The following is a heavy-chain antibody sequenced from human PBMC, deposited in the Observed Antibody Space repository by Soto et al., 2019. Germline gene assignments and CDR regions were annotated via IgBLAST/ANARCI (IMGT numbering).Heavy chain of an antibody. J-gene: IGHJ6*02. CDR3: ARNRGAVYYYGMDV. CDR1: GGTFSSYA. V-gene: IGHV1-69*13. Sequence: ASVKVSCKASGGTFSSYAISWVRQAPGQGLEWMGGIIPIFGTANYAQKFQGRVTITADESTSTAYMELSSLRSEDTAVYYCARNRGAVYYYGMDVWGQGTTVTVSS. CDR2: IIPIFGTA.